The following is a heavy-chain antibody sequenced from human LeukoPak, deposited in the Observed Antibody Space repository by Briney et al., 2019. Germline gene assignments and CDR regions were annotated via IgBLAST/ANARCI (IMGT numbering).Heavy chain of an antibody. V-gene: IGHV3-23*01. CDR3: AKCIYNEYYDILTGYYFNFDY. J-gene: IGHJ4*02. CDR2: VSGRGGST. Sequence: PGGSLRLSCAASGFTSSSDMSWVRQAPGKGLEWVSTVSGRGGSTYYADSVKGRFTISRDNSKNTLYLQMSSLRAEDTAVYYCAKCIYNEYYDILTGYYFNFDYWGQGTLVTVSS. CDR1: GFTSSSD. D-gene: IGHD3-9*01.